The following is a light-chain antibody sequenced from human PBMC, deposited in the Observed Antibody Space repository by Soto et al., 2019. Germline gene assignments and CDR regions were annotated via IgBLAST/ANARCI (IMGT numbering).Light chain of an antibody. CDR1: QSLLHTNGHTY. CDR3: MQGLQTPT. CDR2: LGS. J-gene: IGKJ4*01. Sequence: DLVMTQSPLSLPVTPGEPASISCRSSQSLLHTNGHTYLDWYLQKPGQSPQLLIYLGSNRASGVPDRFSGSGSGTDFTLEISRVEAEDVGVYYCMQGLQTPTFGGGTKVEIK. V-gene: IGKV2-28*01.